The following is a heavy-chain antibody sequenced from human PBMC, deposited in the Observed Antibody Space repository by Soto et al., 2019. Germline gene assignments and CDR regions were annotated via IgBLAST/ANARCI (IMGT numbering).Heavy chain of an antibody. CDR1: GFTFSSYT. D-gene: IGHD2-21*01. V-gene: IGHV3-23*01. J-gene: IGHJ4*02. CDR3: GKYEVGIDSDTYFEY. CDR2: ISGSGGST. Sequence: GGSLRLSCAASGFTFSSYTMSWVRQAPGKGLEGVSAISGSGGSTYYSDSVKGRFTISRDNSKNTLSLKMTSLRAEDTXVYYRGKYEVGIDSDTYFEYSGQVSLVTVSS.